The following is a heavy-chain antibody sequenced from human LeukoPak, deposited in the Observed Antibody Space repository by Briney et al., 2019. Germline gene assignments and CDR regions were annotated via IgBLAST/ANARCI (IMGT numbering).Heavy chain of an antibody. CDR1: GGSISSYY. CDR3: ARDRYCSSTSCDLLLWFGELSETYYMDV. D-gene: IGHD3-10*01. Sequence: PSGTLSLTCTVSGGSISSYYWSWIRQPAGKGLEWIGRIYTSGSTNYNPSLKSRVTMSVDTSKNQFSLKLSSVTAADTAVYYCARDRYCSSTSCDLLLWFGELSETYYMDVWGKGTTVTVSS. J-gene: IGHJ6*03. CDR2: IYTSGST. V-gene: IGHV4-4*07.